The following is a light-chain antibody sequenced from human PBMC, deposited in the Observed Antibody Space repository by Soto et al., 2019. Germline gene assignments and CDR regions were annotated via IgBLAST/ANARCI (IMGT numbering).Light chain of an antibody. CDR1: SSNFGAGYD. V-gene: IGLV1-40*01. CDR2: DTT. Sequence: QSLLTQPPSVSGAPGQRVTLSCTGSSSNFGAGYDVHWYQQLPGAAPKLLIYDTTNRPSGVPDRFSGSKSGTSASLAITGLQAEDEADYYCQSYDNTLSGYVFGTGTKVTVL. J-gene: IGLJ1*01. CDR3: QSYDNTLSGYV.